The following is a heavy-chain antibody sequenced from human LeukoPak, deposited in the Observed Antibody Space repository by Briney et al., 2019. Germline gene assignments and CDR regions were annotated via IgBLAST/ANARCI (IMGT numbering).Heavy chain of an antibody. CDR3: ARLAGNSYQIYY. D-gene: IGHD5-18*01. Sequence: SETLSLTCTVSGDSISTSSYNWGWIPQPPGKGLEWIVSISYSGNTYYNPSLKSRVTISVDTPKNQFSLRLRSVTAADTAVYYCARLAGNSYQIYYCGEGTLWTVSS. J-gene: IGHJ4*02. V-gene: IGHV4-39*01. CDR1: GDSISTSSYN. CDR2: ISYSGNT.